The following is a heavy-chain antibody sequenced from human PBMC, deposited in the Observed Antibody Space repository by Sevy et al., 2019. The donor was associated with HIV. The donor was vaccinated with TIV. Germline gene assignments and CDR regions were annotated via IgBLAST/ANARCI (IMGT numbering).Heavy chain of an antibody. CDR3: ARGGGKAAAGTVEYYYYYGMDV. CDR2: INHSGST. V-gene: IGHV4-34*01. J-gene: IGHJ6*02. D-gene: IGHD6-13*01. Sequence: SETLSLTCAVYGGSFSGYYWSWIRQPPGKGLEWIGEINHSGSTNYKPSLKSRVTISVDTSKNQFSLKLSSVTAADTAVYYCARGGGKAAAGTVEYYYYYGMDVWGQGTTVTVSS. CDR1: GGSFSGYY.